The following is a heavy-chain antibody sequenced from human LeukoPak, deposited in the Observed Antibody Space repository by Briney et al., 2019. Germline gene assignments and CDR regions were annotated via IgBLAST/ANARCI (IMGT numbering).Heavy chain of an antibody. CDR1: DDSITIYY. Sequence: SETLSLTCTVSDDSITIYYWTWIRQPPGKGLEWIGYIDHTGSTNYNPSLNSRVTISRDTSKNHFSLELSSVTAADTAVYYCARKQHLEPSSYYYYYMDVWGKGTTVTVS. J-gene: IGHJ6*03. D-gene: IGHD6-13*01. CDR2: IDHTGST. CDR3: ARKQHLEPSSYYYYYMDV. V-gene: IGHV4-59*01.